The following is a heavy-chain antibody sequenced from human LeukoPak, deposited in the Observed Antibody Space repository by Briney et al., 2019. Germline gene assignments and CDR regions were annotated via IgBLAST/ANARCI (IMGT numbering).Heavy chain of an antibody. CDR2: ISGSGGST. Sequence: GGSLRLSCAASGFTFSTYAMSWVRQAPGKGLEWVSAISGSGGSTYYADSVKGRLTISRDNSKNTLYLQMNNLRAEDTAVYYCVKGFVGLWFGELLSVDYWGQGTLVTVSS. CDR1: GFTFSTYA. J-gene: IGHJ4*02. V-gene: IGHV3-23*01. D-gene: IGHD3-10*01. CDR3: VKGFVGLWFGELLSVDY.